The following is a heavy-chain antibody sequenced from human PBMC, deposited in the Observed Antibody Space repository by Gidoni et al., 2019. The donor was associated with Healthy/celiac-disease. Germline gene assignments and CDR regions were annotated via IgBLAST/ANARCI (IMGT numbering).Heavy chain of an antibody. Sequence: EVQLVESGGGLVQPGGSLRLSCAASGVTFSSYDMHWVRQATGKGLEWVSAIGTAGDTYYPGSVKGRFTISRENAKNALYLQMNSLSAGDTAVYYCARGAPRTYYYYGMDVWGQGTTVTVSS. CDR3: ARGAPRTYYYYGMDV. J-gene: IGHJ6*02. CDR2: IGTAGDT. CDR1: GVTFSSYD. V-gene: IGHV3-13*01.